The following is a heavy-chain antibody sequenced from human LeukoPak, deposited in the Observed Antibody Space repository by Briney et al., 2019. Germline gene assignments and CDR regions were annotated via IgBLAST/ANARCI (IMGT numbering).Heavy chain of an antibody. D-gene: IGHD5-12*01. J-gene: IGHJ4*02. CDR3: ARGIVATIWGYFDY. V-gene: IGHV4-59*01. CDR2: IYYSGST. Sequence: SETLSLTCTVSGGSISSYYWSWIRQPPGKGLEWIGYIYYSGSTNYNPSLKSRVTISVDTSKNQFSLKLSSVTAEDTAVYYCARGIVATIWGYFDYWGQGTLVTVSS. CDR1: GGSISSYY.